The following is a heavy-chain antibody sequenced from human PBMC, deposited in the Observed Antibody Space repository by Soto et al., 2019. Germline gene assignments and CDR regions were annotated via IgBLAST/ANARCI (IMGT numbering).Heavy chain of an antibody. Sequence: SVKVSCKASGGTFSSYAISWVRQAPGQGLEWMGGIIPIFGTASYAQKCQGRVTITADESTSTAYMELSSLRSEDTAGYYCASRAGISIFAVVIPPGYYGMDVWGQGNTVTVSS. CDR2: IIPIFGTA. CDR1: GGTFSSYA. J-gene: IGHJ6*02. CDR3: ASRAGISIFAVVIPPGYYGMDV. D-gene: IGHD3-3*01. V-gene: IGHV1-69*13.